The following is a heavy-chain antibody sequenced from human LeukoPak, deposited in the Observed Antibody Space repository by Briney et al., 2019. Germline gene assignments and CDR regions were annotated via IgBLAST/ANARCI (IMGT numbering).Heavy chain of an antibody. CDR3: ARDFRIAARYFDY. CDR2: ISYDGSNK. Sequence: GSLRLSCAASGFTFSKFPMGWVRQAPGKGLEWVAVISYDGSNKYYADSVKGRFTISRDNSKNTLYLQMNSLRAEDTAVYYCARDFRIAARYFDYWGQGTLVTVSS. D-gene: IGHD6-6*01. J-gene: IGHJ4*02. V-gene: IGHV3-30-3*01. CDR1: GFTFSKFP.